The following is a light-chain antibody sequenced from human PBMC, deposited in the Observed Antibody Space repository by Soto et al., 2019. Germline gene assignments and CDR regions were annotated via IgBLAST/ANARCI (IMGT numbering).Light chain of an antibody. J-gene: IGKJ3*01. Sequence: DIQMTQSPSSLSASVGDRVSITCQASQDISTFLNWYQQKPGQAPKLLIYDASNLETGVPSRFSGNGSGTDFTLTITSLQSEDVAAYYCQQFDDLPLSFGPGTTVDI. CDR3: QQFDDLPLS. V-gene: IGKV1-33*01. CDR2: DAS. CDR1: QDISTF.